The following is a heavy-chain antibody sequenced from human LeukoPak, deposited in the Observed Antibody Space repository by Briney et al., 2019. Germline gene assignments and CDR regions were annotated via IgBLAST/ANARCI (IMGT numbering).Heavy chain of an antibody. CDR3: ARVSEVGARSYFDY. CDR2: IWYDGSKK. J-gene: IGHJ4*02. CDR1: GFTFSSYG. D-gene: IGHD1-26*01. Sequence: GGSLRLPCAASGFTFSSYGMHWVRQAPGKGLEWVAVIWYDGSKKYYADSVKGRFTISRDNSKNTLYLQMNSLRAEDTAVYYCARVSEVGARSYFDYWGQGTLVTVSP. V-gene: IGHV3-33*01.